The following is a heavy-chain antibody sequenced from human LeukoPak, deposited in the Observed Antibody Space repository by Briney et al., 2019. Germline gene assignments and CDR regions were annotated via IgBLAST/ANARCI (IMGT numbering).Heavy chain of an antibody. CDR1: GFTVSSNY. CDR2: IYSDGST. Sequence: PGGSLRLSCAASGFTVSSNYMSWVRQAPGKGLEWVSIIYSDGSTYYADSVKGRFTISRDNSKNTLYLQMNSLRAEDTAVYYCAKGRGYYYDIEGDYWGQGTLVTVSS. J-gene: IGHJ4*02. CDR3: AKGRGYYYDIEGDY. D-gene: IGHD3-22*01. V-gene: IGHV3-66*01.